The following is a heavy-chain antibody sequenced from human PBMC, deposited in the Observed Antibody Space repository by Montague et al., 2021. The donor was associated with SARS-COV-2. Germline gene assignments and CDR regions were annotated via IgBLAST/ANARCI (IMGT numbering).Heavy chain of an antibody. V-gene: IGHV4-34*01. CDR2: IYYSGST. J-gene: IGHJ4*02. CDR1: GGSFSAYY. CDR3: ARVISRQNNIVVVGLYYFDY. Sequence: SETLSLTCAVYGGSFSAYYWNWIRQPPGKGLEWIGSIYYSGSTYYNPSLKSRVTISVDTSKNQFSLKLSSVTAADTAVYYCARVISRQNNIVVVGLYYFDYWGQGTLVTVSS. D-gene: IGHD2-15*01.